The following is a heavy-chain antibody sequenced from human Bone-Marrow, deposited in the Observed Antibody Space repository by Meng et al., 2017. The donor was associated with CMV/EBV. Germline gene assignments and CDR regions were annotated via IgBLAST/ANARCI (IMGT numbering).Heavy chain of an antibody. D-gene: IGHD1-26*01. CDR1: GGSFSGYY. V-gene: IGHV4-34*01. CDR2: INHSGST. Sequence: SETLSLTCAVYGGSFSGYYWNWIRQPPGKGLEWIGEINHSGSTNYNPSLKSRVTISVDTSKNQFSLKLTSVTAADTAVYYCARSGGPLEGDYWGQGTLVTVSS. CDR3: ARSGGPLEGDY. J-gene: IGHJ4*02.